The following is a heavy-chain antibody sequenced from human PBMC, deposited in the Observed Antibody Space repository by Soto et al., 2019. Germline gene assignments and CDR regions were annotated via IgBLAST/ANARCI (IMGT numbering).Heavy chain of an antibody. Sequence: PSETLSLTCTVSGGSISSGGYYWSWIRQHPGKGLEWIGYIYYSGSTYYNPSLKSRVTISVDTSKNQFSLKLSSVTAADTAVYYCAREASGSYFRYNWFDPWGQGTLVTVSS. V-gene: IGHV4-31*03. CDR2: IYYSGST. CDR1: GGSISSGGYY. CDR3: AREASGSYFRYNWFDP. D-gene: IGHD1-26*01. J-gene: IGHJ5*02.